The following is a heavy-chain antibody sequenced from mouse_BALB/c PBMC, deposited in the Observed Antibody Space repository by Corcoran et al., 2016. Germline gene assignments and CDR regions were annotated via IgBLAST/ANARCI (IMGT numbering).Heavy chain of an antibody. CDR3: ARWGITTFDY. D-gene: IGHD1-1*01. CDR2: INPRSGGT. Sequence: EVLLQQSGPELVKPGTSVKISCKASGYTFTDYNMDWVRQSHGKSLEWIGDINPRSGGTIYNQTFKGKATLTVDKASSTAYMELRSLTSEDTAVYYCARWGITTFDYWGQGTTVTVSS. J-gene: IGHJ2*01. CDR1: GYTFTDYN. V-gene: IGHV1-18*01.